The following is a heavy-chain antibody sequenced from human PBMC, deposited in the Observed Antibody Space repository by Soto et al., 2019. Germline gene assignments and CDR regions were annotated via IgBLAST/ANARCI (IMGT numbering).Heavy chain of an antibody. D-gene: IGHD3-3*01. V-gene: IGHV4-38-2*02. CDR1: GYSISSGYY. J-gene: IGHJ6*02. Sequence: SETLSLTCAVSGYSISSGYYWGWIRQPPGKGLEWIGSIYHSGSTYYNPSLKSRVTISVDTSKNQFSLKLSSVTAADTAVYYCARDLYYDFWSGPPYYYYGMDVWGQGXTVTVYS. CDR3: ARDLYYDFWSGPPYYYYGMDV. CDR2: IYHSGST.